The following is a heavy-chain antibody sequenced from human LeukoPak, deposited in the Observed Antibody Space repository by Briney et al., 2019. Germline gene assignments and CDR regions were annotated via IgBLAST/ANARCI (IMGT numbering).Heavy chain of an antibody. V-gene: IGHV4-59*01. CDR2: IYYSWST. Sequence: SETLSLTCTVSGASISTYYWTWIRQPPGKGLEWIGYIYYSWSTDYNPSLKSRVTMSVDTSKNQFSLKLSSVTAADTAVYYCARLSRGDYEWFDPWGQGTLVTVSS. D-gene: IGHD4-17*01. J-gene: IGHJ5*02. CDR3: ARLSRGDYEWFDP. CDR1: GASISTYY.